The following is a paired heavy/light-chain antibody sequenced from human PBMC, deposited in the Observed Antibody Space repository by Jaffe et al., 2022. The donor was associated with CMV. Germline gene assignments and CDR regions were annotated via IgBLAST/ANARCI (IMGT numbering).Heavy chain of an antibody. D-gene: IGHD2-15*01. CDR2: TYYRSKWYN. J-gene: IGHJ6*03. CDR3: ARDQGEGCSGGSCPGYYYYYYMDV. Sequence: QVQLQQSGPGLVKPSQTLSLTCAISGDSVSSNSAAWNWIRQSPSRGLEWLGRTYYRSKWYNDYAVSVKSRITINPDTSKNQFSLQLNSVTPEDTAVYYCARDQGEGCSGGSCPGYYYYYYMDVWGKGTTVTVSS. V-gene: IGHV6-1*01. CDR1: GDSVSSNSAA.
Light chain of an antibody. J-gene: IGKJ2*01. CDR3: QQSYSTPKYT. CDR2: AAS. CDR1: QSISSY. V-gene: IGKV1-39*01. Sequence: DIQMTQSPSSLSASVGDRVTITCRASQSISSYLNWYQQKPGKAPKLLIYAASSLQSGVPSRFSGSGSGTDFTLTISSLQPEDFATYYCQQSYSTPKYTFGQGTKLEIK.